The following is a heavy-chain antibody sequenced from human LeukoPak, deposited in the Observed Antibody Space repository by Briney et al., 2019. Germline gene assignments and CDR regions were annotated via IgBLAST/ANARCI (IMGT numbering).Heavy chain of an antibody. CDR3: ARDSYYGSGSYHFDY. CDR1: GYTFTSYG. D-gene: IGHD3-10*01. Sequence: ASVKVSCKASGYTFTSYGISWVRQAPGQGLEWMGWISAYNGNTNYAQKLQGRVTMTTDTSTSTAYMDLRSLRSDDTAVYYCARDSYYGSGSYHFDYWGQGTLVTVSS. CDR2: ISAYNGNT. V-gene: IGHV1-18*01. J-gene: IGHJ4*02.